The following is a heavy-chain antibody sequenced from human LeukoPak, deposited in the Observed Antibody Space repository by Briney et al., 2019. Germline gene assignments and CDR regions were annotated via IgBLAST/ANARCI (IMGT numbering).Heavy chain of an antibody. D-gene: IGHD6-13*01. CDR2: IYPGDSDT. CDR1: GYSFTSYW. Sequence: GESLKISCKGSGYSFTSYWIGWVRQIPGKGLEWMGIIYPGDSDTRYSPSFQGQVTISADKSISTAYLQWSSLKASDTAMYYCARRIKAEADTNWFDPWGQGTLVTVSS. V-gene: IGHV5-51*01. J-gene: IGHJ5*02. CDR3: ARRIKAEADTNWFDP.